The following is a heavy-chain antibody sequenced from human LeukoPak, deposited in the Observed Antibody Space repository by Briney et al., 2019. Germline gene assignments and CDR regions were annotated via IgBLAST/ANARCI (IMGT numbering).Heavy chain of an antibody. Sequence: SVKVSCKASGGTFSSYAISWVRQAPGQGLEWMGGIIPIFGTANYAQKFQGRVTITADESTSTAYMELSSLRSEDTAVYYCAGGVGYSSSWYNYGMDVWGKGTTVTVSS. CDR3: AGGVGYSSSWYNYGMDV. V-gene: IGHV1-69*13. D-gene: IGHD6-13*01. CDR1: GGTFSSYA. J-gene: IGHJ6*04. CDR2: IIPIFGTA.